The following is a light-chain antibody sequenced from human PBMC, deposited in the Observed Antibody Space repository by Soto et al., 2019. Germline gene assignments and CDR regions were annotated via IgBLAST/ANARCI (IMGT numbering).Light chain of an antibody. CDR1: QSINSR. CDR2: DAS. CDR3: QQYNTYTYN. Sequence: DIQMTQAPSTLSASVGDRVTFTCRASQSINSRLAWYQQKPGKNPRLLIHDASSLEGGVPSRFSGSGSGTEFTLTISGLQPDDFATYYCQQYNTYTYNFGQGTKLEIK. V-gene: IGKV1-5*01. J-gene: IGKJ2*01.